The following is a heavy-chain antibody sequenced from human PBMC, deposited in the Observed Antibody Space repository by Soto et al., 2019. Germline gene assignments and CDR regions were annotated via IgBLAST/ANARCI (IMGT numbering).Heavy chain of an antibody. Sequence: QVQLVESGGGVVQPGRSLRLSCAASGFTFSSYGMHWVRQAPGKGLEWVAVIWYDGSNKYYADSVKGRFTISRDNSKNTLYLQMNSLRAEDTAVYYCARDGSGATADWGIDYWGQGTLVTVSS. J-gene: IGHJ4*02. CDR3: ARDGSGATADWGIDY. D-gene: IGHD1-26*01. V-gene: IGHV3-33*01. CDR2: IWYDGSNK. CDR1: GFTFSSYG.